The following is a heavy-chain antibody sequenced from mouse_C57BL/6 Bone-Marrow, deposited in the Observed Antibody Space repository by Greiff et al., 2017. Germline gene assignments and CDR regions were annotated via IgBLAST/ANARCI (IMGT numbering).Heavy chain of an antibody. D-gene: IGHD2-3*01. CDR1: GYAFSSYW. CDR2: IYPGDGDT. Sequence: VKLLESGAELVKPGASVKISCKASGYAFSSYWMNWVKQRPGKGLEWIGQIYPGDGDTNYNGKFKGKATLTADKSSSTAYMQLSSLTSEDSAVYFCARFGYYYFDYWGQGTTLTVSS. J-gene: IGHJ2*01. V-gene: IGHV1-80*01. CDR3: ARFGYYYFDY.